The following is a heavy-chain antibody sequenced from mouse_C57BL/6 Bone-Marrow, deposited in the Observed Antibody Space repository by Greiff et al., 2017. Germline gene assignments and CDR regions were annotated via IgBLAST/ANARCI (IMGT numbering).Heavy chain of an antibody. J-gene: IGHJ2*01. CDR3: TSTYFDY. V-gene: IGHV14-4*01. D-gene: IGHD1-1*01. CDR2: IDPENGDT. Sequence: VQLQQSGAELVRPGASVKLSCTASGFNVKDDYMHWVKQRPEQGLEWIGWIDPENGDTAYASKFQGKATITADTSSNTAYLQLSSLTSEDTAVYYCTSTYFDYWGQGTTLTVSS. CDR1: GFNVKDDY.